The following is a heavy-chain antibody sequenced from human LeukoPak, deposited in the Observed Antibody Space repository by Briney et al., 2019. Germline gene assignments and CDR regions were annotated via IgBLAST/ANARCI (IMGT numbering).Heavy chain of an antibody. J-gene: IGHJ4*02. D-gene: IGHD3-22*01. V-gene: IGHV1-24*01. CDR1: GYTLTELS. CDR2: FDPEDGET. CDR3: ARGINYSESSGYFPLDY. Sequence: ASVKVSCKVSGYTLTELSMHWVRQAPGKGLEWMGGFDPEDGETIYAQKFQGRVTMTEDTSTDTAHMELSSLRSEDTAVYYCARGINYSESSGYFPLDYWGQGTLVTVSS.